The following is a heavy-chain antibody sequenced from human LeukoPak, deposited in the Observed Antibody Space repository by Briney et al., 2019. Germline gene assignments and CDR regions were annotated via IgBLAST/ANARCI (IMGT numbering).Heavy chain of an antibody. CDR3: ARHQYYYDSSGYLHGFDY. CDR1: GGSISSSSYY. D-gene: IGHD3-22*01. CDR2: IYYSGST. V-gene: IGHV4-39*01. J-gene: IGHJ4*02. Sequence: SETLSLTCTVSGGSISSSSYYWGWIRQPPGKGLEWIGGIYYSGSTYYNPSLKSRVTISVDTSKNQFSLKLRSVTAADTAVYYCARHQYYYDSSGYLHGFDYWGQGTLVAVSS.